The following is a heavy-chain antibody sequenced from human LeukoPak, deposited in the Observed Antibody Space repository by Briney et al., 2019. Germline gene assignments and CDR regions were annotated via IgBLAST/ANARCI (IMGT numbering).Heavy chain of an antibody. D-gene: IGHD6-6*01. CDR2: ISSSSSYI. J-gene: IGHJ6*02. V-gene: IGHV3-21*01. Sequence: GGSLRLSCAASGFTFSSYSMNWVRQAPGKGLEWVSSISSSSSYIYYADSVKGRFTISRDNAKNSLYLQMNSLRAEDTAVYYCARESSIAARPDGRGGFYHYGMDVWGQGTTVTVSS. CDR1: GFTFSSYS. CDR3: ARESSIAARPDGRGGFYHYGMDV.